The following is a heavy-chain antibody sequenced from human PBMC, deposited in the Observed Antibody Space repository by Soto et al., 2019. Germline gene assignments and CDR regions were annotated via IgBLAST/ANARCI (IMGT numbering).Heavy chain of an antibody. CDR2: INHSGST. CDR1: GGYFIGYY. J-gene: IGHJ4*02. Sequence: SETLSVTSAVDGGYFIGYYWSWIRQPPGKGLEWIGEINHSGSTNYNPSLKSRVTISVDTSKNQFSLKLSSVTAADTAVYYCAVYCSSTSCYDDYWGQGTLVTVSS. D-gene: IGHD2-2*01. CDR3: AVYCSSTSCYDDY. V-gene: IGHV4-34*01.